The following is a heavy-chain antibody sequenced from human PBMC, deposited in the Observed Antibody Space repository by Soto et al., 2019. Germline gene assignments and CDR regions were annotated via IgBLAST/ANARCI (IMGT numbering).Heavy chain of an antibody. D-gene: IGHD1-1*01. J-gene: IGHJ4*02. CDR2: IIPIYGTA. Sequence: SVKVSCKASGGTFSSYAISWVRQAPGQGLEWMGWIIPIYGTANYAQKLQGRVTMTADTSTSTAYMELRSLRSDDTAVYYCARDRPGAYAPVGWNWTNDYWGQGTLVTVSS. CDR3: ARDRPGAYAPVGWNWTNDY. CDR1: GGTFSSYA. V-gene: IGHV1-69*06.